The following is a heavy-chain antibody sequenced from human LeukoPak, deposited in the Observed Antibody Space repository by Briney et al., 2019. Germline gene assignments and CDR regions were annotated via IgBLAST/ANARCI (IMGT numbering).Heavy chain of an antibody. CDR2: ISTNGGST. D-gene: IGHD3-22*01. V-gene: IGHV3-23*01. J-gene: IGHJ4*02. Sequence: GGSLRLSCEASGFTFSSYAMSWVRQAPGKGLEWVSGISTNGGSTSYADSVKGRLTISRDNPRNMLYMEMNSLRAEDTAVYCCSVMHRYYDGSGYCFQWGQGTLVTVSS. CDR1: GFTFSSYA. CDR3: SVMHRYYDGSGYCFQ.